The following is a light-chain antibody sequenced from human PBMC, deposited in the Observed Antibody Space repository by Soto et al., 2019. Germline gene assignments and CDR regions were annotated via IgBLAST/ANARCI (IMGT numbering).Light chain of an antibody. CDR2: EVS. Sequence: QSALTQPPSVSGSPGQSVTISCTGTSSDVGSYNRVSWYQQPPGTAPKLMIYEVSNRPSGVPDRFSGSKSGNTASLTISGLQAEDEADYYCSLYTSSSTYVFGTGTMLTVL. J-gene: IGLJ1*01. CDR1: SSDVGSYNR. V-gene: IGLV2-18*01. CDR3: SLYTSSSTYV.